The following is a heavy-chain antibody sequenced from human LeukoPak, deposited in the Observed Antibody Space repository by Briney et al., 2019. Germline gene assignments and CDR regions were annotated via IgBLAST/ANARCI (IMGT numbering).Heavy chain of an antibody. J-gene: IGHJ4*02. CDR1: GFTFSSYD. Sequence: PGGALTLSCAASGFTFSSYDMTWVRQAPGKGLEWVAFIRYDGSNKYYADSVKGRFTISRDNSKNTLYLQMHSLRAEDTAVYYCAKDGYYYDSSGYYYGPYYFDYWGQGTLVTVGS. CDR2: IRYDGSNK. D-gene: IGHD3-22*01. V-gene: IGHV3-30*02. CDR3: AKDGYYYDSSGYYYGPYYFDY.